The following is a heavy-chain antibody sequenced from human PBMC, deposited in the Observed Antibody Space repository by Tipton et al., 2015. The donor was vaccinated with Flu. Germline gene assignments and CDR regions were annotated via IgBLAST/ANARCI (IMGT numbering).Heavy chain of an antibody. D-gene: IGHD2/OR15-2a*01. V-gene: IGHV5-51*01. CDR2: IYPGDSDT. J-gene: IGHJ6*03. CDR3: ARHSSTMYDFYMDV. CDR1: GYTFTNYW. Sequence: VQLVQSGAEVKKPGESLKISCKGSGYTFTNYWIGWVRQMPGKGLEWMGIIYPGDSDTRYSPSFQGQVTISVDKSTTTAYLQWSSLKASDTAIYYCARHSSTMYDFYMDVWGKGTTVTVSS.